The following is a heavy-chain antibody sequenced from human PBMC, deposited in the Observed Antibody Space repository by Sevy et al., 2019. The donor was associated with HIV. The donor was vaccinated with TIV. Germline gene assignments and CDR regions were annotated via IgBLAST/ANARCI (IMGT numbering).Heavy chain of an antibody. CDR2: IYYSGST. CDR1: GGSISSSSYY. V-gene: IGHV4-39*01. D-gene: IGHD1-1*01. J-gene: IGHJ6*02. Sequence: SETLSLTCTVSGGSISSSSYYWGWIRQPPGKGLEWIGSIYYSGSTYYNPSLKSRVTISVDTSKNQFSLKLSSVTAADTAVYYCVRRDPTPTRYYYYYYGMDVWGQGTTVTVSS. CDR3: VRRDPTPTRYYYYYYGMDV.